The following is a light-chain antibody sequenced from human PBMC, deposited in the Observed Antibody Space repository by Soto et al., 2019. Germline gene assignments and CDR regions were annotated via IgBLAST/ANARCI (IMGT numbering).Light chain of an antibody. CDR1: QSVSSN. Sequence: EIVMTQSPATLSVSPGDRATLSCRASQSVSSNLAWYQQKVGQAPRLLIYGASTRATVIPARFSGSGSGTEVTLTISRLQSEDFAVYYCQQYENWPPFTFGKGARLEIK. V-gene: IGKV3-15*01. CDR3: QQYENWPPFT. CDR2: GAS. J-gene: IGKJ2*01.